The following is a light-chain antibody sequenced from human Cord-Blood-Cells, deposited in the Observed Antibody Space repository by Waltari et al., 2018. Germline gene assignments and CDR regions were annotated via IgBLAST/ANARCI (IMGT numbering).Light chain of an antibody. CDR3: MQALQTLLT. CDR1: QSLLHSNGYNY. CDR2: LGS. Sequence: DIVMTQSPLSLPVTPGEPASISCRSSQSLLHSNGYNYLDWYLQKPGQSPQLLIYLGSNRGSGVPDRFSVSGSGTDFTLKISRVEAEDVGVYYCMQALQTLLTFGGGTKVEIK. J-gene: IGKJ4*01. V-gene: IGKV2-28*01.